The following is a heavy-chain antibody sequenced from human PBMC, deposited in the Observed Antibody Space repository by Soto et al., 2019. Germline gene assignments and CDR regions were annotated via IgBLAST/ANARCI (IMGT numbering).Heavy chain of an antibody. CDR1: GGTFSSYT. D-gene: IGHD3-3*01. CDR2: IIPILGIA. Sequence: QVQLVQSGAEVKKPGSSVKVSCKASGGTFSSYTISWVRQAPGQGLEWMGRIIPILGIANYAQKFQGRVTITADKSTSTAYMELSSLRSEDTAVYYCARDGVALTTYYYYGMDVWGQGTTVTVSS. V-gene: IGHV1-69*08. J-gene: IGHJ6*02. CDR3: ARDGVALTTYYYYGMDV.